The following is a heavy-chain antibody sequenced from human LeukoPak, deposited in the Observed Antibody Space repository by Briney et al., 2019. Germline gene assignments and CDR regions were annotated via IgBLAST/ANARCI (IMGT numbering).Heavy chain of an antibody. D-gene: IGHD3-10*01. CDR1: GGSISSYY. CDR3: ARAYRGYYASGGGYYYGMDV. Sequence: PSETLSLTCTVSGGSISSYYWSWIRQPPGKGLEWIGYIYYSGSTKYNPSLKSRVTISIDTSKNQFSLKLSSVTAADTAVYYCARAYRGYYASGGGYYYGMDVWGQGTTVTVSS. CDR2: IYYSGST. V-gene: IGHV4-59*12. J-gene: IGHJ6*02.